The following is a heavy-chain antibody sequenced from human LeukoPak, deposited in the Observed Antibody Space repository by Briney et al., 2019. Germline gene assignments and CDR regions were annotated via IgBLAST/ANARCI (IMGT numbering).Heavy chain of an antibody. CDR3: ARAHSSSRYMDY. J-gene: IGHJ4*02. CDR2: MYYSGST. D-gene: IGHD6-13*01. V-gene: IGHV4-59*01. Sequence: AETLSLTCTVSGGSIISYYWSWIRQPPGKGLEWIGYMYYSGSTNYNPSLKNGVTISLDTSNNQFSLKLTSETAADPAVYYCARAHSSSRYMDYWGQGTLATV. CDR1: GGSIISYY.